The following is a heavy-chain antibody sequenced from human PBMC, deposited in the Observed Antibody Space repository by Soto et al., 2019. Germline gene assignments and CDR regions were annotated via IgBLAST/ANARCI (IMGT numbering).Heavy chain of an antibody. CDR2: VSGSGDST. CDR1: GFTISSYA. Sequence: EVQLLESGGGLVQPGGSLRLSCAASGFTISSYAMSWVRQAPGKGLEWVSGVSGSGDSTYYADSVKGRFTISRDNSKNTLYRQMNSLGAADTAVYYCAKEVPGIAVAGTGYFQHWGQGTLVTVSS. V-gene: IGHV3-23*01. D-gene: IGHD6-19*01. J-gene: IGHJ1*01. CDR3: AKEVPGIAVAGTGYFQH.